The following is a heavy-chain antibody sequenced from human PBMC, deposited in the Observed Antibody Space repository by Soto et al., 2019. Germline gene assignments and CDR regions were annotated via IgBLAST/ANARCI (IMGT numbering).Heavy chain of an antibody. V-gene: IGHV3-23*01. CDR1: GFTFSSYG. J-gene: IGHJ4*02. CDR2: ISGTGSRT. CDR3: ANASRAAGVYFDFDY. Sequence: EVQLLESGGTLVQPGGSLRLSCAASGFTFSSYGMSWVRQAPGKGLEWVSSISGTGSRTYYANSVQGRFTFSRDNSKNTLYSQMISLIAEDTAGYYCANASRAAGVYFDFDYWGQGTLVTVSS. D-gene: IGHD6-13*01.